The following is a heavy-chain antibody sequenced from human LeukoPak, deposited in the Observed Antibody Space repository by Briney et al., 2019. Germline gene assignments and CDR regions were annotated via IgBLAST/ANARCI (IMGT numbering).Heavy chain of an antibody. J-gene: IGHJ4*02. V-gene: IGHV2-5*02. CDR1: GFSPTTTGVG. D-gene: IGHD4-17*01. Sequence: SGPTLVKPTQTLTLTCTFSGFSPTTTGVGVGWVRQPPGKALEWLALIYWDDDKYYRPSLRSRLTITKDTSKNQVVLTLTHMDPVDTGTYYCAHSPSDYGDFDFWGQGSLVTVSS. CDR2: IYWDDDK. CDR3: AHSPSDYGDFDF.